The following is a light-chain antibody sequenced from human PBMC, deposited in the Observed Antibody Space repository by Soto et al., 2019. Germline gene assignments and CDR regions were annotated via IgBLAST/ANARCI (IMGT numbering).Light chain of an antibody. CDR3: KQLSNWPWT. Sequence: EIVLTQSPATLSLSPGERATLSCRASQSVSSYLAWYQQKPCQAPRLLIYDASNRATGIPARFSGSGSGTDFTLTISSLEPEDFAFYYCKQLSNWPWTFGQGTKVEIK. CDR2: DAS. V-gene: IGKV3-11*01. J-gene: IGKJ1*01. CDR1: QSVSSY.